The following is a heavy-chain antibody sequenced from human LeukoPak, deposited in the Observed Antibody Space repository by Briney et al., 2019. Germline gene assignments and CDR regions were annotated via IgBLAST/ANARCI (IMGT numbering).Heavy chain of an antibody. J-gene: IGHJ6*03. Sequence: GASVKVSCKASGYTFTGYYMHWVRQAPGQGLEWMVWINPNSGGTNYAQKFQGRVTMTRDTSISTAYMELSRLRSDDTAVYYCARELPFGVAPHMDVWGKGTTVTVSS. CDR1: GYTFTGYY. CDR2: INPNSGGT. V-gene: IGHV1-2*02. CDR3: ARELPFGVAPHMDV. D-gene: IGHD3-3*01.